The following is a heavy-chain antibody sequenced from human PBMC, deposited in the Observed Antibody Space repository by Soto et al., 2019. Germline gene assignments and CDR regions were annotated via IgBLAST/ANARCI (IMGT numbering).Heavy chain of an antibody. CDR3: AGSVNRGYSYGYGQ. J-gene: IGHJ4*02. CDR2: IYHTGST. D-gene: IGHD5-18*01. Sequence: PSETLSLTCSVSGGAITNYYWNWIQQTPGKGLEWIGYIYHTGSTSKNPSLKSRVTLSLDTSKNQLTLNLTSVTAADTAIYYCAGSVNRGYSYGYGQWGQGTLVTVS. V-gene: IGHV4-59*01. CDR1: GGAITNYY.